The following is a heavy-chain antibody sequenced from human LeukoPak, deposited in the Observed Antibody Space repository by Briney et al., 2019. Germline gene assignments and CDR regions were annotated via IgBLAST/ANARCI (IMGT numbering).Heavy chain of an antibody. D-gene: IGHD4-23*01. V-gene: IGHV4-34*01. CDR2: INDRGTT. J-gene: IGHJ4*02. CDR3: ARDPTTVVTVPYYFDF. CDR1: GGSFTGYF. Sequence: SETLSLTCAVYGGSFTGYFWNWIRQSPGKGLEWIAEINDRGTTNYNPSLESRVTVSVDTSKNQFSLKLTSVTAADTGVYYCARDPTTVVTVPYYFDFWGQGTPVTVSS.